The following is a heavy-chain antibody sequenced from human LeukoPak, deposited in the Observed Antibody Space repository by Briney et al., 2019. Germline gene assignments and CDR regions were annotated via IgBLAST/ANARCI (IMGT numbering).Heavy chain of an antibody. J-gene: IGHJ4*02. V-gene: IGHV4-30-2*01. CDR3: ASSFGGSDYFDY. D-gene: IGHD3-16*01. CDR1: GGSISSGGYY. Sequence: SETLSLTCTVSGGSISSGGYYWSWIRQHPGKGLEWIGYIYHSGSTYYNPSLKSRVTISVDRSKNQFSLKLSSVTAADTAVYYCASSFGGSDYFDYWGQGTLVTVSS. CDR2: IYHSGST.